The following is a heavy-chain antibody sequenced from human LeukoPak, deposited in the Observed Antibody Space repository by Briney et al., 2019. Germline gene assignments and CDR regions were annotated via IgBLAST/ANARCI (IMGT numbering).Heavy chain of an antibody. CDR2: ISGSGGST. CDR3: AKESCSSTSCYIFDY. Sequence: GSLRLSCAASGFTFSSYAMSWVRQAPGKGLEWVSAISGSGGSTYYADSVKGRFTISRDNSKNTLYLQMNSLRAKDTAVYYCAKESCSSTSCYIFDYWGQGTLVTVSS. V-gene: IGHV3-23*01. D-gene: IGHD2-2*02. J-gene: IGHJ4*02. CDR1: GFTFSSYA.